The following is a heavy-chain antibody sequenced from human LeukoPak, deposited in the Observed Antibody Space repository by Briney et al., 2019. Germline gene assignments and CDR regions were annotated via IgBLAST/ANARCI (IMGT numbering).Heavy chain of an antibody. CDR2: IYYSGST. Sequence: SETLSLTCTVSGGSISSYCWSWIRQPPGKGLEWIGYIYYSGSTYYNPSLKSRVTISVDTSKNQFSLKLSSVTAADTAVYYCARGRAVAGTRGSVGSDYWGQGTLVTVSS. D-gene: IGHD6-19*01. CDR3: ARGRAVAGTRGSVGSDY. CDR1: GGSISSYC. J-gene: IGHJ4*02. V-gene: IGHV4-59*01.